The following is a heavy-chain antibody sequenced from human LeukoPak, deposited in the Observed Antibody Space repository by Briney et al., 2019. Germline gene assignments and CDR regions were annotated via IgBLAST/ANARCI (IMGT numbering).Heavy chain of an antibody. J-gene: IGHJ4*02. V-gene: IGHV1-69*02. CDR1: GGTFSSYT. D-gene: IGHD3-10*01. Sequence: GASVKVSCKASGGTFSSYTISWVRQAPGQGLEWMGRIIPILGIANYAQKFQGRVTITADKSTSTAYMELCSLRSEDTAVYYCARTPGGYYGSRTFDYWGQGTLVTVSS. CDR3: ARTPGGYYGSRTFDY. CDR2: IIPILGIA.